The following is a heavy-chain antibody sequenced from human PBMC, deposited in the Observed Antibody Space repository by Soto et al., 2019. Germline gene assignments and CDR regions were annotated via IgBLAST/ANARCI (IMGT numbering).Heavy chain of an antibody. J-gene: IGHJ6*02. CDR1: GFTFSSYS. V-gene: IGHV3-48*02. D-gene: IGHD2-15*01. CDR2: ISSSSSTI. CDR3: ARDRGYCSGGSCYPFYYYYGMDV. Sequence: LRLSCAASGFTFSSYSMNWVRQAPEKGLEWVSYISSSSSTIYYADSVKGRFTISRDNAKNSLYLQMNSLRDEDTAVYYCARDRGYCSGGSCYPFYYYYGMDVWGQGTTVTVSS.